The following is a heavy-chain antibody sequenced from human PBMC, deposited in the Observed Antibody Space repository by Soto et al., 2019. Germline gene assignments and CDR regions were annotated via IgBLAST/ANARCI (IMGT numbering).Heavy chain of an antibody. Sequence: LXLSCAASGFTFSNAWMSWVRQAPGKGLECVGRIKSKTDGGTTDYAAPVKGRFTISRDDSKNTLYLQMNSLKTEDTAVYYCTTEGPPGIAARPNYYYGMDAWGQGTTVTVSS. CDR2: IKSKTDGGTT. J-gene: IGHJ6*02. V-gene: IGHV3-15*01. CDR3: TTEGPPGIAARPNYYYGMDA. CDR1: GFTFSNAW. D-gene: IGHD6-6*01.